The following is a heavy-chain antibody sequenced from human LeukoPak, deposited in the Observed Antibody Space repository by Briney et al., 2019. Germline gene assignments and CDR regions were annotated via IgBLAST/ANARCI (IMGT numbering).Heavy chain of an antibody. J-gene: IGHJ4*02. D-gene: IGHD2-15*01. Sequence: ASVKVYCKASGYTFTSYYMHWVRQAPGQGLEWMGIINPSGGSTSYAQKFQGRVTMTRDTSTSTVYMELSSLRSEDTAVYYCARDRTSGGSCDYWGQGTLVTVSS. CDR3: ARDRTSGGSCDY. V-gene: IGHV1-46*01. CDR2: INPSGGST. CDR1: GYTFTSYY.